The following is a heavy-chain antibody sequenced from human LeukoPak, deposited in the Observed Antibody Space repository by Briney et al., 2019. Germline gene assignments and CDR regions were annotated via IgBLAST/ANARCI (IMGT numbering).Heavy chain of an antibody. CDR1: GGSVSSGGYY. CDR3: ARDRYCSSTSCRRFDP. V-gene: IGHV4-31*03. CDR2: IYYSGST. Sequence: SETLSLTCTVSGGSVSSGGYYWSWIRQHPGKGLEWIGYIYYSGSTYYNPSLKSRVTISVDTSKNQFSLKLSSVTAADTAVYYCARDRYCSSTSCRRFDPWGQGTLVTVSS. J-gene: IGHJ5*02. D-gene: IGHD2-2*01.